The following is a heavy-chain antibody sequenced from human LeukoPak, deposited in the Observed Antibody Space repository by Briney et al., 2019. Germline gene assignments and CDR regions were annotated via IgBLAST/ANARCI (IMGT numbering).Heavy chain of an antibody. V-gene: IGHV3-23*01. Sequence: GGSLRLSCAASGFTFSSYAMNWVRQAPGKGLQWVSAVRGSDAGTSYADSVKGRFTISRDNSKNTLYLQMNSLRAEDTAVYYCAKNRGGSYYSGSDYWGQGTLVTVSS. J-gene: IGHJ4*02. D-gene: IGHD1-26*01. CDR1: GFTFSSYA. CDR2: VRGSDAGT. CDR3: AKNRGGSYYSGSDY.